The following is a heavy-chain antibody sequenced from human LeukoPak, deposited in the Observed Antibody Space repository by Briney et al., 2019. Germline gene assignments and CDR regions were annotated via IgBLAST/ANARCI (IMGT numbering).Heavy chain of an antibody. CDR2: IYNDGTT. CDR1: GFIFSNFW. Sequence: PGGSLTLSCVASGFIFSNFWMSWVRQAPGKGLEWISVIYNDGTTYYADSVKGRLTISRDNFKNTLYLQMSSLRVDDTAVYYCATTSGNYLYFQHWGQGTLVTVSS. D-gene: IGHD1-26*01. V-gene: IGHV3-66*01. CDR3: ATTSGNYLYFQH. J-gene: IGHJ1*01.